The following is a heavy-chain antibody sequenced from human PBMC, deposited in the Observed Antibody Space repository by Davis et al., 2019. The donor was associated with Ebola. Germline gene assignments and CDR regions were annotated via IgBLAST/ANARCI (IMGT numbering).Heavy chain of an antibody. V-gene: IGHV3-7*01. D-gene: IGHD2-15*01. Sequence: GESLKISCAASGFTFSSYWMSWVRQAPGKGLEWVANIKQDGSEKYYVDSVKGRFTISRDNAKNSLYLQMNSLRAEDTAVYYCARSHGHLLLRWGQGTLVTVSS. CDR3: ARSHGHLLLR. CDR1: GFTFSSYW. CDR2: IKQDGSEK. J-gene: IGHJ4*02.